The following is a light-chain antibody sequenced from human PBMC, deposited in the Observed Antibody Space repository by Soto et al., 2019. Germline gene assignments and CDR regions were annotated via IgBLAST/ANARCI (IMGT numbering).Light chain of an antibody. CDR1: QTITTS. CDR3: QQNYSLPIT. V-gene: IGKV1-39*01. CDR2: AAS. Sequence: DVQMTQSPSSLSASVVDRGTITFLTSQTITTSLNWYRQKPGKAPDLLIYAASSLQSGIPSRFGGRGSGTDFTLTITGLQPEDFATYYCQQNYSLPITFGQGTRLEIK. J-gene: IGKJ5*01.